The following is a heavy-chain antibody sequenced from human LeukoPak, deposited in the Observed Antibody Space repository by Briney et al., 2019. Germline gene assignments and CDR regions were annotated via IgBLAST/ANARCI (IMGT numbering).Heavy chain of an antibody. J-gene: IGHJ4*02. Sequence: GGSLRLSCAASGFTFSSYAMSWVRQAPGKGLEWVPAISGSGGSTYCGDSVKGRFTISRGNSKNTLYLQMNSLRAEDRGVYYCAKDSAQVDWGQGTLVTVSS. CDR3: AKDSAQVD. V-gene: IGHV3-23*01. CDR2: ISGSGGST. CDR1: GFTFSSYA.